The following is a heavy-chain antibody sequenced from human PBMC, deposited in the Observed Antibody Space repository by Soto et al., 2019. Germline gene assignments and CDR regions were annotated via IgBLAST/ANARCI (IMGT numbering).Heavy chain of an antibody. D-gene: IGHD2-21*02. Sequence: SETLSLTCTVYARSFSGYCWSWIRQPAGRGLEWIGEVIHTGRTNYNPSLKGRVTISVDTSKNQVSLNLSSVTAAGTAVYYCARSPKSSDLPYDFDFGRQGTQVT. CDR2: VIHTGRT. V-gene: IGHV4-34*12. CDR1: ARSFSGYC. CDR3: ARSPKSSDLPYDFDF. J-gene: IGHJ4*02.